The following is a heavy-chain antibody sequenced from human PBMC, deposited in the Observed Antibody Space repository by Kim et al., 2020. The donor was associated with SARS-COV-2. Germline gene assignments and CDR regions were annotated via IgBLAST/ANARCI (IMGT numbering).Heavy chain of an antibody. Sequence: DSVKGRFTISRDNAKNSLYLQMNSLRDEDTAVYYCARELGYYGSGSSFDYWGQGTLVTVSS. J-gene: IGHJ4*02. V-gene: IGHV3-48*02. D-gene: IGHD3-10*01. CDR3: ARELGYYGSGSSFDY.